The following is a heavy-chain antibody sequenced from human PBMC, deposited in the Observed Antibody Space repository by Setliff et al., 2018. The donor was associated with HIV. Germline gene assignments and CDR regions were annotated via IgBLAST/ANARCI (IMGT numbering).Heavy chain of an antibody. CDR1: NGSIMNYY. CDR2: VYYSGST. V-gene: IGHV4-59*05. J-gene: IGHJ5*02. D-gene: IGHD4-17*01. CDR3: ARHILSGTTVTNSWFDP. Sequence: SETLSLTCTVSNGSIMNYYWSWIRQPPGKGLEWIGSVYYSGSTYYNPSLKSRVTISVDTSKNQFSLKLYSVTAADTAVYYCARHILSGTTVTNSWFDPWGQGTLVTVSS.